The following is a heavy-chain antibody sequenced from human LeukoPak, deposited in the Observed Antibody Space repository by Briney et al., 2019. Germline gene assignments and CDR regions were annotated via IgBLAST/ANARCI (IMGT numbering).Heavy chain of an antibody. J-gene: IGHJ4*02. Sequence: PGGSLRLSCAASGFTFSSYWMSWVRQAPGKGLEWVANIKQDGTEKYYEDSVKGRFTISRDNAKNSLYLQMNSLRVEDTAVYYCAREGYNYGDFDYWGQGTLVTVSS. CDR1: GFTFSSYW. CDR3: AREGYNYGDFDY. V-gene: IGHV3-7*03. D-gene: IGHD5-18*01. CDR2: IKQDGTEK.